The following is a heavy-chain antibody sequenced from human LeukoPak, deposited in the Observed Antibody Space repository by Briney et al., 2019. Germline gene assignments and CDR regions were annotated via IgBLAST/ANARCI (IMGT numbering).Heavy chain of an antibody. V-gene: IGHV5-51*01. D-gene: IGHD3-10*01. CDR3: ARQSRDGSKTRGYFSDY. Sequence: GECPKISCKGSGYSFTSYWIGWVRQMPGKGLEWMGTIYYGDADTRYTASFQGQVTISADKSISTAYLQWSSLKASDTAMYYCARQSRDGSKTRGYFSDYWGQGTLVTVSS. CDR1: GYSFTSYW. CDR2: IYYGDADT. J-gene: IGHJ4*02.